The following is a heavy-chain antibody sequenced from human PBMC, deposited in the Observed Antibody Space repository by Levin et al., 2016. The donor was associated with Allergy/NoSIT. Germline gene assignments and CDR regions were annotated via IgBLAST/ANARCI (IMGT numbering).Heavy chain of an antibody. CDR3: ARDVAGYWFDL. Sequence: GGSLRLSCAASGFKFSDYYMSWIRQAPGKGLEWISYISTKSTYIRYADSVKGRFAVSRDNAQDSLFLQMDSLTADDTAVYYCARDVAGYWFDLWGQGTLVTVSS. V-gene: IGHV3-11*05. CDR1: GFKFSDYY. CDR2: ISTKSTYI. D-gene: IGHD6-13*01. J-gene: IGHJ5*02.